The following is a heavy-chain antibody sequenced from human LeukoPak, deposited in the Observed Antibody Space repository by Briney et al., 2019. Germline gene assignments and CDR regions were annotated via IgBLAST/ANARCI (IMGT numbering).Heavy chain of an antibody. CDR1: GGTFSSYA. CDR2: IIPILGIA. D-gene: IGHD3-9*01. V-gene: IGHV1-69*04. J-gene: IGHJ4*02. CDR3: ARVGLSDILTGYYPSYYFDY. Sequence: GASVKVSCKASGGTFSSYAISWVRQAPGQGLEWMGRIIPILGIANYAQKFQGRVTITADKSTSTAYMELSSLRSEDTPVYYCARVGLSDILTGYYPSYYFDYWGQGTLVTVSS.